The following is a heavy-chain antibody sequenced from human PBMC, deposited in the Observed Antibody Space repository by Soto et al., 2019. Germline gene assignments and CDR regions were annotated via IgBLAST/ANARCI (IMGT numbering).Heavy chain of an antibody. Sequence: SETLSLTCTVSVGCISSYYWSWIRQPPGKGLEWIGYIYYSGSTNYNPSLKSRVTISVDTSKIQFSLKLSSVTAADTAVYYCARHVRRGYDINPFDYWGQGTLVTVSS. CDR1: VGCISSYY. D-gene: IGHD5-12*01. J-gene: IGHJ4*02. CDR3: ARHVRRGYDINPFDY. CDR2: IYYSGST. V-gene: IGHV4-59*08.